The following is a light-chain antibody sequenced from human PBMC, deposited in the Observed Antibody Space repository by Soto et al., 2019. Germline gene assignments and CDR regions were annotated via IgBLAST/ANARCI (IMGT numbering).Light chain of an antibody. CDR3: SSYTSSRAYV. J-gene: IGLJ1*01. Sequence: QSALTQPASVSGSPGQSITISCTGTSSDVGGYNYVSWYQQQSGKAPKLMIHEVSNRPSGVSSRFSGSKSGNTASLTTSGLQAEDEADYYCSSYTSSRAYVFGIGTKLTVL. CDR1: SSDVGGYNY. CDR2: EVS. V-gene: IGLV2-14*01.